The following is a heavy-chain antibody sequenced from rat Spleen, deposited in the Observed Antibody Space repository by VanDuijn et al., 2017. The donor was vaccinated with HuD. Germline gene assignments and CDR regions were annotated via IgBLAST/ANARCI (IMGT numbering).Heavy chain of an antibody. V-gene: IGHV2S12*01. CDR1: GFPLTSNG. Sequence: QVQLKESGPGLVQPSQTLSLTCTVPGFPLTSNGVSWVRQPPGKGLEWIAEISSGGSPYYNAAIKSRLSISRDTSKSQVFLKMNSLQTEDTAIYFCIRESLPGYNSHWFVYWGQGTLVTVSS. J-gene: IGHJ3*01. CDR3: IRESLPGYNSHWFVY. CDR2: ISSGGSP. D-gene: IGHD1-4*01.